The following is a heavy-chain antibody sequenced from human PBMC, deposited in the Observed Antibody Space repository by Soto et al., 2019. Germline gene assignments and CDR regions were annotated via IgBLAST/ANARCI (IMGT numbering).Heavy chain of an antibody. D-gene: IGHD3-22*01. Sequence: GGSLRLSCAASGFTFSSYSMNWVRQAPGKGLEWVSYISSSSSTIYYADSVKGRFTISRDNSKNSLYLQMNSLRAEDTAVYYCAKIISAAFYYDSSGYRPFDYWGQGTLVTVSS. V-gene: IGHV3-48*01. J-gene: IGHJ4*02. CDR3: AKIISAAFYYDSSGYRPFDY. CDR2: ISSSSSTI. CDR1: GFTFSSYS.